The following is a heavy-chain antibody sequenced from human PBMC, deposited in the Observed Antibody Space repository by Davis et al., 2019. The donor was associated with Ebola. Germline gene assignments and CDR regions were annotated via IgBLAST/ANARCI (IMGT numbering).Heavy chain of an antibody. CDR3: ARMRQWLDYFDY. D-gene: IGHD6-19*01. Sequence: SGPTLVKPTQTLTLTCTYSGFSLSTSGMCVSWIRQPPGKALEWLARIDWDDDKYYSTSLKTRLTISKDTSKNQVVLTMTNMDPVDTATYYCARMRQWLDYFDYWGQGTLVTVSS. J-gene: IGHJ4*02. V-gene: IGHV2-70*11. CDR2: IDWDDDK. CDR1: GFSLSTSGMC.